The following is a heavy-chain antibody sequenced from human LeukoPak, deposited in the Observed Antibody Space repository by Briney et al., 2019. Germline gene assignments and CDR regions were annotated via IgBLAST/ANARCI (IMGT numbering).Heavy chain of an antibody. CDR3: ARAYSGSSGVFEY. Sequence: SETLSLTCAVYVGSFSGYYWSWIRQPPGKGLEWIGSIYHSGNTYYNPSLKSRVTISVDTSKNQFSLKLSSITAADTAVYYCARAYSGSSGVFEYWGQGTLVTVSS. J-gene: IGHJ4*02. CDR2: IYHSGNT. CDR1: VGSFSGYY. V-gene: IGHV4-34*01. D-gene: IGHD3-10*01.